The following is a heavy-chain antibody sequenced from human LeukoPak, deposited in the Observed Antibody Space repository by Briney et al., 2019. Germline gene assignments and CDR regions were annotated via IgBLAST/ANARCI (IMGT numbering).Heavy chain of an antibody. CDR3: ARATPATRWFGD. CDR2: IYYSGST. Sequence: SETLSLTCTVSGGSISSSSYSWGCIRQPPGKGLEWIGSIYYSGSTYYNPSLKSRVTISVDTSKNQFSLKLSSVTAADTAVYYCARATPATRWFGDWGQGTLVTVSS. V-gene: IGHV4-39*01. D-gene: IGHD3-10*01. CDR1: GGSISSSSYS. J-gene: IGHJ4*02.